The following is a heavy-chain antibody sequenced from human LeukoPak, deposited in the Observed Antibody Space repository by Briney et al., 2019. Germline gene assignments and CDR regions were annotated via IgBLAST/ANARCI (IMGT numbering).Heavy chain of an antibody. CDR1: GFTFSSYA. Sequence: TGGSLRLSCAASGFTFSSYAMSWVHQAPGKGLEWVSAISGSGGSTYYADSVKGRFTISRDNSKNTLYLQMNSLRAEDTAVYYCATSGYSYGYVDYWGQGTLVTVSS. CDR3: ATSGYSYGYVDY. J-gene: IGHJ4*02. V-gene: IGHV3-23*01. D-gene: IGHD5-18*01. CDR2: ISGSGGST.